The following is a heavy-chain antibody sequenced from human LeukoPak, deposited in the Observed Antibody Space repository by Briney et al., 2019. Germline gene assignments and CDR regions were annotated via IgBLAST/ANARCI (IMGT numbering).Heavy chain of an antibody. CDR3: ARNYLRYSSGWYRVGWFDP. CDR1: GYTFTGYY. Sequence: GASVKVSCKASGYTFTGYYMHWVRQAPGQGLEWMGWINPNSGGTNYAQKFQGRVTMTRDTSISTAYMELSRLRSDDTAVYYCARNYLRYSSGWYRVGWFDPWGQGTLVTVSS. D-gene: IGHD6-19*01. V-gene: IGHV1-2*02. J-gene: IGHJ5*02. CDR2: INPNSGGT.